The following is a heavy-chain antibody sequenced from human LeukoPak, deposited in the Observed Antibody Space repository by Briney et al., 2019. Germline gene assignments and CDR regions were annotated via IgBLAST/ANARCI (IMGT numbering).Heavy chain of an antibody. J-gene: IGHJ4*02. CDR1: GGSISSYY. Sequence: PSETLSLTCTVSGGSISSYYWSWIRQPPGKGQEWIGYIYYSGSTYYNPSLKSRVTISVDTSKNQFSLKLSSVTAADTAVYYCARTGSSVHFDYWGQGTLVTVSS. CDR3: ARTGSSVHFDY. CDR2: IYYSGST. D-gene: IGHD2-15*01. V-gene: IGHV4-59*08.